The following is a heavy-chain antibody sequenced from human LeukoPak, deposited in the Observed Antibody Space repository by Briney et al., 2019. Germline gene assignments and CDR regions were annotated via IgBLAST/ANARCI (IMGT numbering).Heavy chain of an antibody. CDR2: IIPLFNTP. Sequence: SVKVSCKASGDISNNYVITWVRQAPGQGLEWMGGIIPLFNTPNYAQRFQGRVTITTDQSMHTSYMELRSLRSEDTAVYYCARVDRNHFYRDVWGRGTTVTVSS. CDR3: ARVDRNHFYRDV. CDR1: GDISNNYV. J-gene: IGHJ6*03. V-gene: IGHV1-69*05. D-gene: IGHD3-10*01.